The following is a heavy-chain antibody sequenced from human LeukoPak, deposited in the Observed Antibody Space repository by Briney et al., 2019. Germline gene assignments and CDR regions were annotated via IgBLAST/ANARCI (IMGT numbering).Heavy chain of an antibody. J-gene: IGHJ4*02. Sequence: PGGSLGLSCVASGFSFRNYAIHLVRRAPGKGLEYVSVINTDGRITYYADSVRGRFTISRDNSKNTVYLQMGSLRGEDMAVYYCTRDGGSFCDFDYWGQGALVTVSS. CDR2: INTDGRIT. CDR1: GFSFRNYA. CDR3: TRDGGSFCDFDY. D-gene: IGHD1-26*01. V-gene: IGHV3-64*02.